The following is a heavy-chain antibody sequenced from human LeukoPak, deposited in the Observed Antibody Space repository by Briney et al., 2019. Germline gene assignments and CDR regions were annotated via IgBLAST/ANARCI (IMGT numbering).Heavy chain of an antibody. D-gene: IGHD4-23*01. CDR1: GFTFSSYA. CDR2: ISGSGGST. Sequence: GGSLRLYCSASGFTFSSYAMSWVPQAPGKGLEWVSAISGSGGSTYYADSVKGRFTISRDNSKNTLYLQMNSLRAEDTAVYYCAKDLGNDYGGNYRGQGTLVTVSS. CDR3: AKDLGNDYGGNY. V-gene: IGHV3-23*01. J-gene: IGHJ4*02.